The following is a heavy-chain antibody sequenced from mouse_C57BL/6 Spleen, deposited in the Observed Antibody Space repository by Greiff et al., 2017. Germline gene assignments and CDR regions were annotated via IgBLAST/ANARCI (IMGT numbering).Heavy chain of an antibody. CDR1: GFTFTDYY. CDR3: ARLTGKALFAY. D-gene: IGHD4-1*01. Sequence: EVMLVESGGGLVQPGGSLSLSCAASGFTFTDYYMSWVRQPPGKALEWLGFIRNKANGYTTEYSASVKGRFTISRDNSQSILYLQMNALRAEDSATYYCARLTGKALFAYWGQGTLVTVSA. CDR2: IRNKANGYTT. V-gene: IGHV7-3*01. J-gene: IGHJ3*01.